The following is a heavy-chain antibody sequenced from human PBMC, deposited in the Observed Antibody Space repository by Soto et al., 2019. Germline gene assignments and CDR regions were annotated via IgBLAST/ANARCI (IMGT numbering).Heavy chain of an antibody. D-gene: IGHD5-12*01. V-gene: IGHV1-69*12. CDR3: ARWVSGLYYYGMDV. J-gene: IGHJ6*02. Sequence: QVQLVQSGAEVKKPGSSVKVSCKTFGGTSSSPAFSWVRQAPGQGLEWMGGIIPLFGTANYAQKFQGRVTFNADESTRTAYMELSSLRSDDTAVYYCARWVSGLYYYGMDVWGQGTTVTVSS. CDR1: GGTSSSPA. CDR2: IIPLFGTA.